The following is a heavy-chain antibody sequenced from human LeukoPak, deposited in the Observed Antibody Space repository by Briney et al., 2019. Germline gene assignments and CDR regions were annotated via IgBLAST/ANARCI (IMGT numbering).Heavy chain of an antibody. V-gene: IGHV3-7*01. D-gene: IGHD1-1*01. CDR3: AKLLGTATRYDY. CDR2: INPGGSVK. CDR1: GFTFSSNW. J-gene: IGHJ4*02. Sequence: PGGSLRLSCAASGFTFSSNWMSWVRQAPGKGLEWVASINPGGSVKHHVDSVKGRFTISRDNAKNSLSLRMDTLRAEDTAVYYCAKLLGTATRYDYWGQGTLVIVSS.